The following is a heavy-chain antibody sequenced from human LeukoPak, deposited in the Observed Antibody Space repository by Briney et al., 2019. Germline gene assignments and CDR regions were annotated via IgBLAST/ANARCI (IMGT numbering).Heavy chain of an antibody. CDR3: ARDQGWGRIDY. J-gene: IGHJ4*02. Sequence: GGSLRLSCAASGFTFSSYWMSWVRQAPGKGPEWVANINQGGSDKYYVDSVKGRFTVSRDNAKNSLYLQMNSLRAEDTAVYYCARDQGWGRIDYWGQGTLVTVSS. CDR1: GFTFSSYW. CDR2: INQGGSDK. V-gene: IGHV3-7*01. D-gene: IGHD2-15*01.